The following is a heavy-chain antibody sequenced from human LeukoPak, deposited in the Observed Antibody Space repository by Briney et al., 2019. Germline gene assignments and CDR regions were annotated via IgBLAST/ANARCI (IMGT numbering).Heavy chain of an antibody. Sequence: PSETLSLTCAVPAHFLRGSTAYWGWIRQPPGRGLEYIGSIYHDGRTSYNPSLKSRVTISLDTSKNQLSLRLASVNVTDTGVYYYGRHITLIGLSDSWGQGILVIVSS. CDR2: IYHDGRT. CDR1: AHFLRGSTAY. J-gene: IGHJ5*02. V-gene: IGHV4-39*01. CDR3: GRHITLIGLSDS. D-gene: IGHD2-21*01.